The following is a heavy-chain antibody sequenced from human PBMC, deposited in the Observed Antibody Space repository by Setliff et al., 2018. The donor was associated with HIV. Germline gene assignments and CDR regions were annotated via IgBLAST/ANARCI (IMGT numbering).Heavy chain of an antibody. CDR2: IYYSGST. CDR1: GGSISSGGYY. CDR3: ARRGRDGVLIVFATGFDP. D-gene: IGHD2-8*01. J-gene: IGHJ5*02. V-gene: IGHV4-31*03. Sequence: SETLSLTCTVSGGSISSGGYYWSWIRQHPGKGLEWIGYIYYSGSTYYNPSLKSRVAISIDTSENRFSLRLNSVTAADTGVYYCARRGRDGVLIVFATGFDPWGQGTLVTVSS.